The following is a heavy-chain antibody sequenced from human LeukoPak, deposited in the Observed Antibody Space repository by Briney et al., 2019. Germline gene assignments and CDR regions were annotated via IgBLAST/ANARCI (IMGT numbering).Heavy chain of an antibody. J-gene: IGHJ6*03. CDR2: INHSGST. CDR1: GGSFSGYY. Sequence: KTSEALSLTCAVYGGSFSGYYWSWIRQPPGKGLEWIGEINHSGSTNYNPSLKSRVTISVDTSKNQFSLKLSSVTAADTAVYYCARLGDYGALYYYYYMDVWSRGTTVIVSS. D-gene: IGHD4-17*01. CDR3: ARLGDYGALYYYYYMDV. V-gene: IGHV4-34*01.